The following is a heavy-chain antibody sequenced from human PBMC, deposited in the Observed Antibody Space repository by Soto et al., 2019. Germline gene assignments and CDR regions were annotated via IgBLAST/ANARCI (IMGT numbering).Heavy chain of an antibody. CDR1: GFTFGSYA. J-gene: IGHJ4*02. CDR2: ISNSGNST. D-gene: IGHD3-22*01. Sequence: PGGSLRLSCAASGFTFGSYAMSWVRQAPGKGLEWVSTISNSGNSTYYADSVKGRFTITRDNSQNTQYLQMNSLRAEDTAVYYCAKDKGYDSSEGGDYWGQGTLVTVSS. V-gene: IGHV3-23*01. CDR3: AKDKGYDSSEGGDY.